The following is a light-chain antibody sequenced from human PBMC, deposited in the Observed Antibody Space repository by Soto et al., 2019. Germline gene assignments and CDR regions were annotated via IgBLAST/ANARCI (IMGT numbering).Light chain of an antibody. CDR1: SSYVGAYDY. V-gene: IGLV2-14*03. J-gene: IGLJ1*01. CDR3: SSYTSSSTRV. CDR2: QVS. Sequence: QSVLTQPASVSGSPGQSITISCTGTSSYVGAYDYVSWYQQHPDKAPKLMIYQVSNRPSGVSNRFSGSKSVNTATLTISWLQAEDEADYYCSSYTSSSTRVFGTGTKVTVL.